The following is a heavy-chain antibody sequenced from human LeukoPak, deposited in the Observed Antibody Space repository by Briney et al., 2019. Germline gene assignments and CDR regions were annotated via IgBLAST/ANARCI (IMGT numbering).Heavy chain of an antibody. D-gene: IGHD2-2*01. CDR2: INHSGST. J-gene: IGHJ5*02. CDR1: GGSLSGYY. CDR3: ARDSHFCSGISCDLGWFDP. V-gene: IGHV4-34*01. Sequence: SETLSLTCAVYGGSLSGYYWSWIRQPPGKGLEWIGEINHSGSTNYNPSLKSRVTISVDTSKNQFSLKLSSVTAADTAVYYCARDSHFCSGISCDLGWFDPWGQGTLVTVSS.